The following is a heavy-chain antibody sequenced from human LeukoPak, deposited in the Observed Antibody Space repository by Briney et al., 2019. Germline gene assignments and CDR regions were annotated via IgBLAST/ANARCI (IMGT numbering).Heavy chain of an antibody. V-gene: IGHV1-24*01. CDR3: ATEDPRGLDVFNL. CDR1: GYFLSESS. CDR2: FDPGTGEI. J-gene: IGHJ3*01. D-gene: IGHD5-24*01. Sequence: ASVKVSCKVSGYFLSESSLHWVRQAPGKGLEWMGGFDPGTGEIIYAQNLQGRVTMSEDISTDTAYVELSSLRYEDTAVYYCATEDPRGLDVFNLWGQGTMVAVSS.